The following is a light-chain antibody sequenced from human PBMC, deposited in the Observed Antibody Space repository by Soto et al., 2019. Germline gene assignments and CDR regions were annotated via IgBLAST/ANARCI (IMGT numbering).Light chain of an antibody. CDR2: DAS. V-gene: IGKV3-11*01. CDR1: KSVGGD. Sequence: DIVLTQSPATLSFTPGQGASLSCRASKSVGGDLVWYQQHPGQAPRLLIYDASNRATGIPPRFSGSGSGTDFTLTISSLEPEDFALYYCQQRTNWPWTFGQGTKVDIK. J-gene: IGKJ1*01. CDR3: QQRTNWPWT.